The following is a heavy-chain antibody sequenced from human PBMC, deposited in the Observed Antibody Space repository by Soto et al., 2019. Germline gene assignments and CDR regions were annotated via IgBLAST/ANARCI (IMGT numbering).Heavy chain of an antibody. CDR3: AHIVVVPAARRYYYYGMDV. CDR2: IIPIFGTA. CDR1: GGTFSSYA. D-gene: IGHD2-2*01. Sequence: QVQLVQSGAEVKKPGSSVKVSCKASGGTFSSYAISWVRQAPGQGLEWMGGIIPIFGTANYAQKFQGRVKITADEATSTAYMELSSLRSEDTAVYYCAHIVVVPAARRYYYYGMDVWGQGTTVTVSS. J-gene: IGHJ6*02. V-gene: IGHV1-69*01.